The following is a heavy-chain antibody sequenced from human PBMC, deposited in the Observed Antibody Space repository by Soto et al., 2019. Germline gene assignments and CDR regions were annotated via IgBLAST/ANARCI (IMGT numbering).Heavy chain of an antibody. CDR1: GGTFSSYA. CDR2: IIPIFGTA. CDR3: AREAKVSPLRITMIGREKWYFDL. J-gene: IGHJ2*01. D-gene: IGHD3-22*01. V-gene: IGHV1-69*01. Sequence: QVQLVQSGAEVKKPGSSVKVSCKASGGTFSSYAISWVRQAPGQGLEWMGGIIPIFGTANYAQKFQGRVTITADESTSTAYMELSSLRSEDTAVYYCAREAKVSPLRITMIGREKWYFDLWGRGTLVTVSS.